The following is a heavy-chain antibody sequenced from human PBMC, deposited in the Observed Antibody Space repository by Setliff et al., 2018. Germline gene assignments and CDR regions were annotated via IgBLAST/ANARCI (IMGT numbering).Heavy chain of an antibody. CDR1: GGSISSSSYY. CDR3: ARDILCDLERFTFGVVNDSYDI. Sequence: SETLSLTCTVSGGSISSSSYYWGWIRQPPGKGLEWIGSIYYSVSTYYNPSLKCRVTISVDTSKNQFTLKLSSVTAADTAVYYCARDILCDLERFTFGVVNDSYDIWGQGTMFTVSS. J-gene: IGHJ3*02. V-gene: IGHV4-39*06. CDR2: IYYSVST. D-gene: IGHD3-3*01.